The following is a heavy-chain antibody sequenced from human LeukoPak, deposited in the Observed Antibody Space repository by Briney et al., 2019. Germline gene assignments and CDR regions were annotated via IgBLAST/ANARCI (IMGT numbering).Heavy chain of an antibody. Sequence: GGSLRLSCAASGFTFDDYAMHWVRQAPGKGLEWVSGISWNSGSIGYADSVKGRFTISRENAKNSLYLQMNSLRAGDTAVYYCARGRLVRGVRVYNWFDPWGQGTLVTVSS. J-gene: IGHJ5*02. CDR2: ISWNSGSI. CDR1: GFTFDDYA. CDR3: ARGRLVRGVRVYNWFDP. V-gene: IGHV3-9*01. D-gene: IGHD3-10*01.